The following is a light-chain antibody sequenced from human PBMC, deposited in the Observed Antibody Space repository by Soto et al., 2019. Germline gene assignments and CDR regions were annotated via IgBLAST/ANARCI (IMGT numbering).Light chain of an antibody. J-gene: IGLJ1*01. Sequence: QSVLTQPRSVSGSPGQSVTISCTGTSSDVGGYNYVSWYQQHPGKAPKLMIYDVSKRPSGVPDRFFGSKSGNTASLTISGLQAEDEADYYCCSYAGSYVFGTGTKVTVL. V-gene: IGLV2-11*01. CDR1: SSDVGGYNY. CDR2: DVS. CDR3: CSYAGSYV.